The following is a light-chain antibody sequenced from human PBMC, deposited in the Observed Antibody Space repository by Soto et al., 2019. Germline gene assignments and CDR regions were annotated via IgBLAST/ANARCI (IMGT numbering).Light chain of an antibody. CDR1: QSVRSD. V-gene: IGKV3-15*01. CDR3: QQYYTWPPYT. Sequence: ELVMTQSPATLSVSPGERATLSCRASQSVRSDVAWYQQNPGQAPRLLIYGASTRATGVPARFSGSGSGTEFTLTISSLQSEDFADYDCQQYYTWPPYTFGEGPKGDIK. J-gene: IGKJ2*01. CDR2: GAS.